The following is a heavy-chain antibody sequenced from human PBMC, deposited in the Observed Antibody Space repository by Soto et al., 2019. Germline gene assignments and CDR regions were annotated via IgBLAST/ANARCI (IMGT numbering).Heavy chain of an antibody. CDR3: AIWEHYYGMDV. CDR2: IYYSGST. J-gene: IGHJ6*02. Sequence: SETLSLTCTVSGGSISSSSYYWGWIRQPPGKGLEWIGSIYYSGSTYYNPSLKSRVTISVDTSKNQFSLKLSSVTAADTAVYYCAIWEHYYGMDVWGQGTTVTVSS. V-gene: IGHV4-39*01. CDR1: GGSISSSSYY. D-gene: IGHD1-1*01.